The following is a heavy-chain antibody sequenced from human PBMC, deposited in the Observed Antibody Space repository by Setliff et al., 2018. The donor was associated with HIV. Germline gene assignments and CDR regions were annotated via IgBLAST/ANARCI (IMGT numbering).Heavy chain of an antibody. Sequence: QPGGSLRLSCAASGFTFSSYAMSWVRQAPGKGLECVSIIYSGGSSTYYADSVKGRFTISRDNSKNTLYLQMNSLRAEDTAVYYCAKDWGPRGDGILDIWGQGTMVTVSS. J-gene: IGHJ3*02. D-gene: IGHD3-16*01. CDR2: IYSGGSST. V-gene: IGHV3-23*03. CDR3: AKDWGPRGDGILDI. CDR1: GFTFSSYA.